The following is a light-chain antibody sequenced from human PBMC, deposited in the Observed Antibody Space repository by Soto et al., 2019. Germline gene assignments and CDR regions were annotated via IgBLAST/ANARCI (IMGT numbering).Light chain of an antibody. CDR1: QSVNSN. Sequence: EIMMTQCPVTLSVSPGERATLSCRAIQSVNSNLAWYQQKPGQAPRLLIYGASTRATGIPASFIGNGSGTEFTLTASSLQPEDFEVYYCQQYNNGPFTFGPGTKVDIK. CDR2: GAS. V-gene: IGKV3-15*01. J-gene: IGKJ3*01. CDR3: QQYNNGPFT.